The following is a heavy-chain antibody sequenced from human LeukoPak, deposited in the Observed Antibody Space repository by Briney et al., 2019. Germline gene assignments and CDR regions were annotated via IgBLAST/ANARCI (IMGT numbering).Heavy chain of an antibody. J-gene: IGHJ5*02. CDR3: ARADMEQWLESEWFDP. Sequence: SETLSLTCTVSGGSISSYYWSWIRQPAGKGLEWIGRIYTSGSTNYNPSLKSRVTMSVDTSKNQFSLKLSSVTAADTAVYYCARADMEQWLESEWFDPWGQGTLVTVSS. D-gene: IGHD6-19*01. CDR2: IYTSGST. V-gene: IGHV4-4*07. CDR1: GGSISSYY.